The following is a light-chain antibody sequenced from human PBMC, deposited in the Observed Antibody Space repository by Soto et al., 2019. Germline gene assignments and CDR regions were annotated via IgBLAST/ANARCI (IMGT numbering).Light chain of an antibody. CDR2: EVT. CDR1: SSDVGKYDY. Sequence: QSALTQPPSASGSPGQSVTISCTGTSSDVGKYDYVSWFQHHPGKAPKLIIYEVTKRPSGVPDRFSGSKSGNTASLTVSGLQAEDEADYYCSSYSGTNNYVFGTGTKLTVL. V-gene: IGLV2-8*01. CDR3: SSYSGTNNYV. J-gene: IGLJ1*01.